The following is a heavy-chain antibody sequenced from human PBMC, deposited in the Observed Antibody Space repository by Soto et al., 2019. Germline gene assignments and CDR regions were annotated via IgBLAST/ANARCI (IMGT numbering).Heavy chain of an antibody. D-gene: IGHD1-7*01. J-gene: IGHJ6*02. CDR3: ASHCITGTWVYYYGMDV. V-gene: IGHV1-69*12. CDR1: GGTFSSYA. Sequence: QVQLVQSGAEVKKPGSSVKVSCKASGGTFSSYAISWVRQAPGQGLEWMGGIIPIFDTADYAQKFQGRVTITADESTSTAYMELSSLRSEDTAVYYCASHCITGTWVYYYGMDVWGQGTTVTVSS. CDR2: IIPIFDTA.